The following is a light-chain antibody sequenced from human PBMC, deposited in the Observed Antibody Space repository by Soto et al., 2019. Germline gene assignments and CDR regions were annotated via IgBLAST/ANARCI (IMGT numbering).Light chain of an antibody. CDR1: QSVRSTY. V-gene: IGKV3-20*01. Sequence: EIVLTQSPGTLSLSQGERATLSCRASQSVRSTYFAWYQQKPGQAPRLLIYVASSMATGIPERFSGSGSGTDFTLTISRLEPEDFAVYYFQQYVSLITFGQGKRLE. CDR2: VAS. CDR3: QQYVSLIT. J-gene: IGKJ5*01.